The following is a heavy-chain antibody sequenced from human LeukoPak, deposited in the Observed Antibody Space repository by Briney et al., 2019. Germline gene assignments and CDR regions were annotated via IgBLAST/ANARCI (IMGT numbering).Heavy chain of an antibody. Sequence: GGSLRLSCAASGFTFSTSWMSWVRQAPGRGLEWVANIQQDGSAKYYVDSVKGRFTISRDNAKNSLYLQMNSLRAEDTAVYYCARFSLYDNSGYYSWLFDFWGQGTLVTVSS. V-gene: IGHV3-7*01. CDR3: ARFSLYDNSGYYSWLFDF. CDR1: GFTFSTSW. CDR2: IQQDGSAK. J-gene: IGHJ4*02. D-gene: IGHD3-22*01.